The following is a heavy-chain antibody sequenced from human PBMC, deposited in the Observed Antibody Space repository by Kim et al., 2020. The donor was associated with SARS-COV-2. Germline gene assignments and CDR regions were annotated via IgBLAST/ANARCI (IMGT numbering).Heavy chain of an antibody. CDR1: GYTFTSYA. CDR3: ARSAPPEDFWSGYYRREGWFDP. V-gene: IGHV7-4-1*02. D-gene: IGHD3-3*01. Sequence: ASVKVSCKASGYTFTSYAMNWVRQAPGQGLEWMGWINTNTGNPTYAQGFTGRFVFSLDTSVSTAYLQISSLKAEDTAVYYCARSAPPEDFWSGYYRREGWFDPLGQGTLVTVSS. CDR2: INTNTGNP. J-gene: IGHJ5*02.